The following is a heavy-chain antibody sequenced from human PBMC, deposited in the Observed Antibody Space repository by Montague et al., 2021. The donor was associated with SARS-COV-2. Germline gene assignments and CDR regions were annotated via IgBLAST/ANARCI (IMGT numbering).Heavy chain of an antibody. V-gene: IGHV3-48*03. D-gene: IGHD1-26*01. Sequence: SLRLSCAASGFIFNAYEMNWVRQAPGKGLEWVSYIGRRGSTKYYADSVKGRFTISRDNAKKSLYLQMISLRVEDTAVYYCARESPIVGATGAFDLWGQGTMAIVSS. J-gene: IGHJ3*01. CDR2: IGRRGSTK. CDR1: GFIFNAYE. CDR3: ARESPIVGATGAFDL.